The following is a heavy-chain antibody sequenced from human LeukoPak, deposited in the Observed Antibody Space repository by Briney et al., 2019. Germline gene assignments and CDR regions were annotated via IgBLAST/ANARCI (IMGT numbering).Heavy chain of an antibody. CDR2: IHYTGST. J-gene: IGHJ4*02. Sequence: SATLSLTCTVSGDSISSYYWSWIRQSPEKGLEWVGYIHYTGSTYYNPSLKSRVAISVDTSRNQFSLRLSSVTAADTAVYYCARGQRITMTDWGQGTLVTVSS. V-gene: IGHV4-59*12. CDR1: GDSISSYY. CDR3: ARGQRITMTD. D-gene: IGHD3-22*01.